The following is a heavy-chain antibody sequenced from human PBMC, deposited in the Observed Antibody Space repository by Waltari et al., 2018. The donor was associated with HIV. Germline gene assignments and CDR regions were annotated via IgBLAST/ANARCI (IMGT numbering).Heavy chain of an antibody. V-gene: IGHV3-33*01. CDR3: ARDAVAGKGFDL. Sequence: QVQLVESGGGVVQPGRSLRLSCAASGFTFSRYGMHWVRQTPGKGLGWVAVIWYDGSNKYYADSVKGRFTISKDNSENTLYLQVNSLRAEDTAVYYCARDAVAGKGFDLWGQGTLVTVSS. CDR2: IWYDGSNK. D-gene: IGHD6-19*01. J-gene: IGHJ4*02. CDR1: GFTFSRYG.